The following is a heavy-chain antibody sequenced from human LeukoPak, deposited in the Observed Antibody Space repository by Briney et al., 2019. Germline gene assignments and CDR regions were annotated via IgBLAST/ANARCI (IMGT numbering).Heavy chain of an antibody. D-gene: IGHD2-2*01. V-gene: IGHV3-30*04. J-gene: IGHJ6*02. Sequence: PGGSLRLSCAASGFSFGDYAMHWVRQAPGKGLEWVALISYDGSNKYYTDSVKGRFTISRDNSKNTLYVQMNSLRAEDTAVYYCARDRRSCSSTSCLHNYYYYYGMDVWGQGTTVTVSS. CDR3: ARDRRSCSSTSCLHNYYYYYGMDV. CDR1: GFSFGDYA. CDR2: ISYDGSNK.